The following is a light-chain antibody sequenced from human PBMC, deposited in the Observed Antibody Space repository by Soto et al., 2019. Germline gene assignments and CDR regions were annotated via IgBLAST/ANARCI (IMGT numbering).Light chain of an antibody. J-gene: IGLJ2*01. CDR3: QSYDSSLRGVV. Sequence: QSVVTQPPSASGTPGQRVTISCSGGSSNIGAGYDVHWYQQLPGTAPKLLIYGNSNRPSGVPDRFSGSKSGTSASLAITGLQAEDEADYYCQSYDSSLRGVVFGGGTQLTVL. CDR2: GNS. V-gene: IGLV1-40*01. CDR1: SSNIGAGYD.